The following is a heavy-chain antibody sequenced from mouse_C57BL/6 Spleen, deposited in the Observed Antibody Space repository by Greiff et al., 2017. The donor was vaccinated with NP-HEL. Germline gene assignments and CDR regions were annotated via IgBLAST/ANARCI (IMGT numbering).Heavy chain of an antibody. CDR2: IDPANGNT. CDR1: GFNIKNTY. J-gene: IGHJ1*03. V-gene: IGHV14-3*01. Sequence: EVQLQQSVAELVRPGASVKLSCTASGFNIKNTYMHWVKQRPEQGLEWIGRIDPANGNTKYAPKFQGKATITADTSSNTAYLQLSSLTSEDTAIYYCARELERVWLREGTHWYVDVWGTGTTVTVSS. CDR3: ARELERVWLREGTHWYVDV. D-gene: IGHD2-2*01.